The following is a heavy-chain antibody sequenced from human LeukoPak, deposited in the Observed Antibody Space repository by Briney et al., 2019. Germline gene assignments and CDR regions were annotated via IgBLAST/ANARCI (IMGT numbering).Heavy chain of an antibody. CDR3: ARDDSRDGSNYNYYGTDV. CDR2: IYHSGST. CDR1: GGSISSGGYY. J-gene: IGHJ6*02. Sequence: PSETLSLTCTVSGGSISSGGYYWSWIRQPPGKGLEWIGYIYHSGSTYYNPSLKSRVTISVDRSKNQFSLKLSSVTAADTAVYYCARDDSRDGSNYNYYGTDVWGQGTTVTVSS. V-gene: IGHV4-30-2*01. D-gene: IGHD5-24*01.